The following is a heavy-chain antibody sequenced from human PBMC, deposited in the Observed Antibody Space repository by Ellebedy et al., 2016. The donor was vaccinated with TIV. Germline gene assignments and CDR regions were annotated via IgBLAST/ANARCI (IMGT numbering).Heavy chain of an antibody. CDR3: ATSSFGDDAFDI. CDR1: GGSISSYH. J-gene: IGHJ3*02. V-gene: IGHV4-59*01. D-gene: IGHD3-10*01. CDR2: IYYSGST. Sequence: SETLSLTXTVSGGSISSYHWSWIRQPPGKGLEWIGYIYYSGSTNYNPSLKSRVTISVDTSKNQFSLKLSSVTAADTAVYYCATSSFGDDAFDIWGQGTMVTVSS.